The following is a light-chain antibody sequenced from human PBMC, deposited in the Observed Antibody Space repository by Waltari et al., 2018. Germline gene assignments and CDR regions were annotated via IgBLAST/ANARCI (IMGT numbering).Light chain of an antibody. CDR3: QQYYRSRT. CDR1: QSVLYNSNDKNY. Sequence: DIVMTQSLASLAVSLAERATSNCKSSQSVLYNSNDKNYLAWYQQKPGQPPKLLIYWASTRESGVPDRFSGSGSGTDFTLTISSLQAEDVAVYYCQQYYRSRTFGQGTKVEIK. CDR2: WAS. V-gene: IGKV4-1*01. J-gene: IGKJ1*01.